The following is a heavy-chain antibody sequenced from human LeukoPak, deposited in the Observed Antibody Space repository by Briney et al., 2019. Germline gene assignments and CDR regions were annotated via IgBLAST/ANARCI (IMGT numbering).Heavy chain of an antibody. CDR3: ARQVDTAMALPDY. CDR2: ISAYNGNT. D-gene: IGHD5-18*01. Sequence: GASVKPSCKASGYTFTSYGISWVRQAPGQGLEWMGWISAYNGNTNYAQKLQGRVTMTTDTSTSTAYMELRSLRSDDTAIYYCARQVDTAMALPDYWGQGTLVAVSS. J-gene: IGHJ4*02. V-gene: IGHV1-18*01. CDR1: GYTFTSYG.